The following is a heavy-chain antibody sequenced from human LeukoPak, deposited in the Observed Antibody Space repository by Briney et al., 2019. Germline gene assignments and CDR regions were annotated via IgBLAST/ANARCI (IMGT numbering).Heavy chain of an antibody. CDR1: GFTFSDSA. CDR3: VRDIELST. V-gene: IGHV3-23*01. J-gene: IGHJ3*01. CDR2: INFSGGNT. Sequence: GGSLRLSCAASGFTFSDSAMTWVRQAPGKGLGWVSLINFSGGNTYYADSVKGRFTTSRDNSKDTLYLQMNSLRAEDTAIYYCVRDIELSTWGLGTMVTVSS. D-gene: IGHD3-16*02.